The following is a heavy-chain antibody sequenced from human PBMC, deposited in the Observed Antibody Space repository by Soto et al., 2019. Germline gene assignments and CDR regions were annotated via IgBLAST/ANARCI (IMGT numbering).Heavy chain of an antibody. V-gene: IGHV1-24*01. CDR3: ATKPFVFGGVIVPTS. CDR1: GYTLTELS. J-gene: IGHJ5*02. D-gene: IGHD3-16*02. Sequence: ASVKVSCKVSGYTLTELSMHWVRQAPGKGLEWMEGFDPEDGETIYAQKFQGRVTMTEDTSTDTAYMELSSLRSEDTAVYYCATKPFVFGGVIVPTSWGQGTLVTVSS. CDR2: FDPEDGET.